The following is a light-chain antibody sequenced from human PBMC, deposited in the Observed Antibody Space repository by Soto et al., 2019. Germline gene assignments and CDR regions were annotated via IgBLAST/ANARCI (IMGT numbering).Light chain of an antibody. CDR2: AAS. Sequence: DIQMTQSPSSLSASVGDRVTITCRASQTIIRYLNWYQQKPGRAPNLLIYAASSLQSGVPSRFSGSGSGTEFSLTISSLQPEDFATYYFQQSYSTLFTFGHGTKVEIK. V-gene: IGKV1-39*01. CDR1: QTIIRY. J-gene: IGKJ3*01. CDR3: QQSYSTLFT.